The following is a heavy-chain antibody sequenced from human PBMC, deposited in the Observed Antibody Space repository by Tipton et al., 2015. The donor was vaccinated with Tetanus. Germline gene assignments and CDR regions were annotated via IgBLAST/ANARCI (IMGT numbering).Heavy chain of an antibody. J-gene: IGHJ3*01. Sequence: VQLVQSGAEVKKPGESLKISCKGSGYSFTSYWIAWVRQMPGKGLEWMGVIYPTDSQIRYSPSFHGQVTISADKSISTAYLKWSSLKASDTAIYYCASSRSGYNDDAFDFWGQGTMVTVSS. D-gene: IGHD5-24*01. CDR1: GYSFTSYW. CDR3: ASSRSGYNDDAFDF. CDR2: IYPTDSQI. V-gene: IGHV5-51*01.